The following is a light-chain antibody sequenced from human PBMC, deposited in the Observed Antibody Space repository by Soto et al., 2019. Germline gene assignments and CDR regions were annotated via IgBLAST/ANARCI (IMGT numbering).Light chain of an antibody. Sequence: QSVLTQPPSASGTPGQRVTISCSGSSSNIGSNTVNWYQQLPGTAPKLLIYSNNQRPSGVPDRFSGSKSGTSASLAISGLQSEDDADYYCAAWDDSLSVVFGGGTKLTVL. CDR3: AAWDDSLSVV. CDR2: SNN. J-gene: IGLJ2*01. V-gene: IGLV1-44*01. CDR1: SSNIGSNT.